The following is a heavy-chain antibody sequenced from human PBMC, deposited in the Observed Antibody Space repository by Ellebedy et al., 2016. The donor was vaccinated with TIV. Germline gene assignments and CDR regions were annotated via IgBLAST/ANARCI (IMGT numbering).Heavy chain of an antibody. CDR1: GYTFTSYD. J-gene: IGHJ6*03. D-gene: IGHD2-2*01. CDR3: ARGGYCSSTSCYFYYYYYYMDV. V-gene: IGHV1-8*01. CDR2: MNLNSGNT. Sequence: ASVKVSCXASGYTFTSYDINWVRQATGQGLEWLGWMNLNSGNTGYAQKFQGRVTMTRNTSISTAYMELSSLRSEDTAVYYCARGGYCSSTSCYFYYYYYYMDVWGKGTTVTVSS.